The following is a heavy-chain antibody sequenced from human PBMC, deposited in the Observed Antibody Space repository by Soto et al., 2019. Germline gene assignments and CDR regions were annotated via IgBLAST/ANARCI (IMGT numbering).Heavy chain of an antibody. J-gene: IGHJ6*02. CDR1: GFTFSSYA. V-gene: IGHV3-23*01. CDR3: GMVQPYYYYGMDV. CDR2: ISGSGGST. Sequence: GGSLRLPCAASGFTFSSYAMSWVRQAPGKGLEWVSAISGSGGSTYYADSVKGRFTISRDNSKNTLYLQMNSLRAEDTAVYYCGMVQPYYYYGMDVWGQGTTVTVSS. D-gene: IGHD3-10*01.